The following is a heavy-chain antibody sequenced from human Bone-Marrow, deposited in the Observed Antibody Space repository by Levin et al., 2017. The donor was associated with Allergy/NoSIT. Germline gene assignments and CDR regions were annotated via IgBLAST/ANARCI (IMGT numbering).Heavy chain of an antibody. V-gene: IGHV1-8*01. CDR2: MNPNSGNT. J-gene: IGHJ6*02. CDR1: GYTFTSYD. D-gene: IGHD5-24*01. CDR3: ARARAGFTRLQLQRGYYYYYYGMDV. Sequence: GASVKVSCKASGYTFTSYDINWVRQATGQGLEWMGWMNPNSGNTGYAQKFQGRVTMTRNTSISTAYMELSSLRSEDTAVYYCARARAGFTRLQLQRGYYYYYYGMDVWGQGTTVTVSS.